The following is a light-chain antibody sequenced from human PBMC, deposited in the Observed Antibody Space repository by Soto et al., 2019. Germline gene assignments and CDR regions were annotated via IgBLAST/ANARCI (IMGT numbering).Light chain of an antibody. J-gene: IGKJ5*01. CDR2: AVS. CDR1: QTVSSN. V-gene: IGKV3-15*01. Sequence: DIVMTQSPATLSVSPGERATLSCRASQTVSSNLAWYQQKPGQAPRLVIYAVSTRATGIPARFRGSGSGTEFTLTISSVQSEDFAVYYCQQYGSSPPITFGQGTRLEIK. CDR3: QQYGSSPPIT.